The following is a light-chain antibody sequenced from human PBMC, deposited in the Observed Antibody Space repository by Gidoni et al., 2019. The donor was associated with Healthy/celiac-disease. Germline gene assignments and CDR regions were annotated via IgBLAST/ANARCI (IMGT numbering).Light chain of an antibody. Sequence: QPVLTQPPSASASLGASVTLLRTLSSGYSNYKVDWYQQRPGKGPRFVMRVGPGGIVGSKGDGIPDRFSVLGSGLNRYLTIKNIQEEDESDYHCGADHGSMSNFVLVFGGGTKLTVL. CDR3: GADHGSMSNFVLV. CDR1: SGYSNYK. CDR2: VGPGGIVG. J-gene: IGLJ2*01. V-gene: IGLV9-49*01.